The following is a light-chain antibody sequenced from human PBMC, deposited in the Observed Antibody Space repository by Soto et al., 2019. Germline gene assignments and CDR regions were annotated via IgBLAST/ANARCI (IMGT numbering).Light chain of an antibody. CDR2: GAS. CDR3: QQYGSSPFT. J-gene: IGKJ3*01. V-gene: IGKV3-20*01. CDR1: QSFSSSY. Sequence: EIVLTQSPGTLSLSPGERATLSCRASQSFSSSYLAWYQQKPGQAPRLLSYGASSRATGIPDRFSGSGSGTAFTLTISRLEPEDLAVYYCQQYGSSPFTFGPGTKVDIK.